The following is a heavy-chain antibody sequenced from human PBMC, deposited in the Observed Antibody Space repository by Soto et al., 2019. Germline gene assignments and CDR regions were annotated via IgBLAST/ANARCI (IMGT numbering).Heavy chain of an antibody. D-gene: IGHD4-17*01. CDR3: ARGGTVTTFDY. CDR2: IYYSGGT. J-gene: IGHJ4*02. V-gene: IGHV4-31*03. CDR1: GGSISSGGYY. Sequence: QVQLQESGPGLVKPSQTLSLTCTVSGGSISSGGYYWSWIRQHPGKGLEWIGYIYYSGGTYYNPSLNSRVTISVDTSKNQFSRKLSSVTAADTAVYYCARGGTVTTFDYWGQGTLVTVSS.